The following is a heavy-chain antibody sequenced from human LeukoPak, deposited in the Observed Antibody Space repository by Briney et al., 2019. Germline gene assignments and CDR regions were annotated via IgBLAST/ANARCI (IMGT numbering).Heavy chain of an antibody. D-gene: IGHD3-16*01. CDR1: GGSISSGGYS. Sequence: SQTLSLTCAVSGGSISSGGYSWSWIRQPPGKGPEWIGYIYHSGSTYYNPSLKSRVTISVDRSKNQFSLKLSSVTAADTAVYYCGGGGYYYGMDAWGQGTTVTVSS. V-gene: IGHV4-30-2*01. J-gene: IGHJ6*02. CDR3: GGGGYYYGMDA. CDR2: IYHSGST.